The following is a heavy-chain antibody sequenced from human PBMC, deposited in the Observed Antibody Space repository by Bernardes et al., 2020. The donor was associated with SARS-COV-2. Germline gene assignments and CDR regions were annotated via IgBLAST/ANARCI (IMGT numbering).Heavy chain of an antibody. D-gene: IGHD2-15*01. Sequence: TLSLTCAISGDSVSSNSAAWNWIRQSPSRGLEWLGRTYYRSKWYNDYAVSVKSRITINPDTSKNQFSLQLNSVTPEDTAVYYCARDPVGIVDIVVVVAASRYYYYGMDVWGQGTTVTVSS. V-gene: IGHV6-1*01. CDR1: GDSVSSNSAA. CDR3: ARDPVGIVDIVVVVAASRYYYYGMDV. CDR2: TYYRSKWYN. J-gene: IGHJ6*02.